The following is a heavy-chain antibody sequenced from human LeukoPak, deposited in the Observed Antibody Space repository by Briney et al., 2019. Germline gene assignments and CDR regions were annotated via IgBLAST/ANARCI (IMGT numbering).Heavy chain of an antibody. Sequence: PGGSLRLSCAASGFDFSNYWMYWVRQAPGKGLEWVANIKQDGSEKYYVDSVRGRFTISRDHAKNSLSLQMNSLRAEDTAVYYCASNYGGWGQGTLVTVSS. J-gene: IGHJ4*02. V-gene: IGHV3-7*03. CDR1: GFDFSNYW. CDR3: ASNYGG. CDR2: IKQDGSEK. D-gene: IGHD4-11*01.